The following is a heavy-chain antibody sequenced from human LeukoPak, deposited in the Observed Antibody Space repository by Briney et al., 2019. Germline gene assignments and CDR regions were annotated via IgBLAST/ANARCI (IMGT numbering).Heavy chain of an antibody. CDR3: ARPDAFDYRLFDY. CDR1: GYSFIRYW. D-gene: IGHD4-17*01. CDR2: IYPGDSDT. J-gene: IGHJ4*02. V-gene: IGHV5-51*01. Sequence: GESLQISCKGSGYSFIRYWIGWVRQMPGKGLEWMGIIYPGDSDTRYSPSFQGQVTISADKSISTAYLQWSSLKASDSAMYYCARPDAFDYRLFDYWGQGTLVTVSS.